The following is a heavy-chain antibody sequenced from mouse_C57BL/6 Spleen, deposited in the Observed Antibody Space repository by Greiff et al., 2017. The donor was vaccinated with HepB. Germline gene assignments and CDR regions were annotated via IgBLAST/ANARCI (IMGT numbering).Heavy chain of an antibody. CDR1: GFTFSSYA. D-gene: IGHD1-1*01. CDR2: ISDGGSYT. J-gene: IGHJ2*01. CDR3: ARDKNYGTHFDY. V-gene: IGHV5-4*01. Sequence: DVMLVESGGGLVKPGGSLKLSCAASGFTFSSYAMSWVRQTPEKRLEWVATISDGGSYTYYPDNVKGRFTISRDNAKNNLYLQMSHLKSEDTAMYYCARDKNYGTHFDYWGQGTTLTVSS.